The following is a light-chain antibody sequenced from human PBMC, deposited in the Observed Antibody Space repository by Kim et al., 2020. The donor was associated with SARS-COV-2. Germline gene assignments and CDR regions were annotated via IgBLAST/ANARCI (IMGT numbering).Light chain of an antibody. CDR1: QSISSW. Sequence: ASVGDRVTITCRASQSISSWLAWYQQKPGKAPKLLIYDASSLESGVPSRFSGSGSGTEFTLTISSLQPDDFATYYCQQYNSYPWTLGQGTKVDIK. CDR2: DAS. J-gene: IGKJ1*01. V-gene: IGKV1-5*01. CDR3: QQYNSYPWT.